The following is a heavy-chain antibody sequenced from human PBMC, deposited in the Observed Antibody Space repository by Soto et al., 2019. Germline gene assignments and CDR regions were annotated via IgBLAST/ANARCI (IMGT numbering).Heavy chain of an antibody. CDR1: GYSFTSYW. J-gene: IGHJ6*02. V-gene: IGHV5-51*01. CDR2: IYPGDSDT. Sequence: GESLKISCKGSGYSFTSYWIGWVRQMPGKGLEWMGIIYPGDSDTRYSPSFQGQVTISADKSISTAYLQWSSLKASDTAMYYCANAIENYSTGYYKPFYYFGVDVWGQGTTVTVSS. CDR3: ANAIENYSTGYYKPFYYFGVDV. D-gene: IGHD3-22*01.